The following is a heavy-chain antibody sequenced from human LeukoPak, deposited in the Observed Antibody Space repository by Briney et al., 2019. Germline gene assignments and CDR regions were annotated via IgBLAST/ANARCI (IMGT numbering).Heavy chain of an antibody. J-gene: IGHJ4*02. V-gene: IGHV4-4*02. CDR1: GGSISNSNW. CDR3: ARAPPRSSTGWQPGEY. D-gene: IGHD6-19*01. Sequence: PSGTLSLTCAVSGGSISNSNWWTWVRQPPGKGLEWIGEIYYSGSSNYNPSLKSRVIMSVDKSMNQFSPKLSSVTAADTAIYFWARAPPRSSTGWQPGEYWGQGILVTVSS. CDR2: IYYSGSS.